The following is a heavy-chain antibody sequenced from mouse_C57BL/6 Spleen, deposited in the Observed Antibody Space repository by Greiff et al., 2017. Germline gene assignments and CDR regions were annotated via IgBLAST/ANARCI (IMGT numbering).Heavy chain of an antibody. Sequence: QVQLQQPGAELVKPGASVKMSCKASGYTFTSYWITWVKQRPGHGLEWIGDIYPGSGSTNYNEKFKSKDTLTVDTSSSTAYMQLSSLTSEDSAVYYCARYYYGSSYDYWGQGTTLTVSS. CDR1: GYTFTSYW. D-gene: IGHD1-1*01. V-gene: IGHV1-55*01. J-gene: IGHJ2*01. CDR3: ARYYYGSSYDY. CDR2: IYPGSGST.